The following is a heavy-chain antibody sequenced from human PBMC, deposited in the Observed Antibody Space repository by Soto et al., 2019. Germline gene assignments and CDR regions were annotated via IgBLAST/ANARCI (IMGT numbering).Heavy chain of an antibody. CDR3: ARHGPHDFWSGYYSDY. CDR2: IYYSGST. Sequence: PSETLSLTCTVSGGSISSSSYYWGWIRQPPGKGLEWIGSIYYSGSTYYNPSLKSRVTISVDMSKNQFSLKLSSVTAADTAVYYCARHGPHDFWSGYYSDYWGQGILVTVSS. D-gene: IGHD3-3*01. J-gene: IGHJ4*02. V-gene: IGHV4-39*01. CDR1: GGSISSSSYY.